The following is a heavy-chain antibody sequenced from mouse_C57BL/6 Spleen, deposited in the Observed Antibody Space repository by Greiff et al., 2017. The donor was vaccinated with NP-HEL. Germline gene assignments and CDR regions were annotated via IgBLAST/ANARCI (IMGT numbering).Heavy chain of an antibody. J-gene: IGHJ3*01. CDR2: IYPGDGDT. D-gene: IGHD3-2*02. CDR1: GYAFSSYW. Sequence: QVQLQQSGAELVKPGASVKISCKASGYAFSSYWMNWVKQRPGKGLEWIGQIYPGDGDTNYNGKFKGKATLTADKSSSTAYMQLSSLTSEDSAVYFCARCEGTAQAPQAWFAYWGQGTLVTVSA. V-gene: IGHV1-80*01. CDR3: ARCEGTAQAPQAWFAY.